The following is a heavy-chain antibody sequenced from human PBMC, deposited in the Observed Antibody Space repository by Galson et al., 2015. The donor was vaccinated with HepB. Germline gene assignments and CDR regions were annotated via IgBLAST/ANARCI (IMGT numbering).Heavy chain of an antibody. CDR1: GFTFSSYT. CDR2: ISRRGGTT. D-gene: IGHD3-22*01. J-gene: IGHJ5*02. CDR3: AKGGPGGISMMINRSLGFDP. V-gene: IGHV3-23*01. Sequence: SLRLSCAASGFTFSSYTMTWVRQAPGKGLEWVSAISRRGGTTFYADSVKGRFTISRDRSKNTMNLQMTGLRGEDTAVYYCAKGGPGGISMMINRSLGFDPWGQGTLVTVSS.